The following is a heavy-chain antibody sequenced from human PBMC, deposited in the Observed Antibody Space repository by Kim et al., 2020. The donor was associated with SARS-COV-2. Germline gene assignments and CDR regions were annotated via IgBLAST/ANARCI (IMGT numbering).Heavy chain of an antibody. V-gene: IGHV3-11*01. J-gene: IGHJ4*02. Sequence: GGSLRLSCAVSGFTFSDYYMSWIRQAPEKGLEWVSYISYSGDTIYYADSVKGRFSISRDNAKNSQYLQMNSLRAEDTAVYYCVTSAGGSGNYYKGLRYWGQGTLVTVSS. CDR1: GFTFSDYY. CDR3: VTSAGGSGNYYKGLRY. CDR2: ISYSGDTI. D-gene: IGHD3-10*01.